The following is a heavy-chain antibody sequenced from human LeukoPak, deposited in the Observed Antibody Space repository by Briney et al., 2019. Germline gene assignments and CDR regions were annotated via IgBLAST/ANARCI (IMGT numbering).Heavy chain of an antibody. CDR1: GFTFSSSA. CDR2: ISNNGGYT. D-gene: IGHD5-18*01. CDR3: AESGYSYGRYDY. V-gene: IGHV3-23*01. J-gene: IGHJ4*02. Sequence: PGGSLRLSCAASGFTFSSSAMSWVRQAPGKGLEWVSAISNNGGYTYYADSVKGRFTISRDNSKNTLYLQMNSLRAEDTAVYYCAESGYSYGRYDYWGQGTLVTVSS.